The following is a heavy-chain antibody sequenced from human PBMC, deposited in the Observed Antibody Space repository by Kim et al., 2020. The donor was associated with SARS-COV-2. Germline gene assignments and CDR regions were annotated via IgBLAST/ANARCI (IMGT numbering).Heavy chain of an antibody. CDR2: INHSGST. J-gene: IGHJ6*02. CDR1: GGSFSGYY. V-gene: IGHV4-34*01. D-gene: IGHD2-21*01. CDR3: ARGRMVMGVWWAQYYGMDV. Sequence: SETLSLTCAVYGGSFSGYYWSWIRQPPGNGLEWIGEINHSGSTNYNPSLKSRVTISVDTSKNQFSLKLSSVTAADTAVYYCARGRMVMGVWWAQYYGMDVWGQGTTVTVSS.